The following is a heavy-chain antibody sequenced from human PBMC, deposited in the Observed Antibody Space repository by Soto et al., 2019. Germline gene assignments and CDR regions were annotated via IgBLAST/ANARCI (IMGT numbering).Heavy chain of an antibody. V-gene: IGHV1-2*04. CDR2: INPNSGGT. J-gene: IGHJ6*03. Sequence: GASVKVSCKASGYTFTGYYMHWVRQAPGQGLEWMGWINPNSGGTNYAQKFQGWVTMTRDTSISTAYMELSRLRSEDTAVYYCARIPLPYCSGGSCYSRTYYYYMDVWGKGTTVTVSS. CDR3: ARIPLPYCSGGSCYSRTYYYYMDV. D-gene: IGHD2-15*01. CDR1: GYTFTGYY.